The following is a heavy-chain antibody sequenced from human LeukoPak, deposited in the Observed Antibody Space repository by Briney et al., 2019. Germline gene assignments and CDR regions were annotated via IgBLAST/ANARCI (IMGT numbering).Heavy chain of an antibody. J-gene: IGHJ4*02. CDR3: ASRDTYCSGGGCYSDFDY. Sequence: DSVKVSCKASGYTFTSYGISWVRQAPGQGLEWMGWISAYNGNTNYAQKFQGRVTITTDESTSTAYMELSSLRSEDTAVYYCASRDTYCSGGGCYSDFDYWGQGTLVTVSS. V-gene: IGHV1-18*01. D-gene: IGHD2-15*01. CDR2: ISAYNGNT. CDR1: GYTFTSYG.